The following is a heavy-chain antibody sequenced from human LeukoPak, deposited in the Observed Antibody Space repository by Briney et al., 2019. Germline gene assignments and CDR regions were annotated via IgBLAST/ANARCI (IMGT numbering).Heavy chain of an antibody. D-gene: IGHD3-10*01. J-gene: IGHJ4*02. CDR3: ARDIGMVRGAPY. V-gene: IGHV3-64*01. CDR1: GFTFSSYA. Sequence: GGSLRLSCAASGFTFSSYAMHWVRQAPGKGLEYVSAISSNGGSTYYANSVKGRFTISRDNSKNTLYLQMGSLRAEDMAVYYCARDIGMVRGAPYWGQGTLVTVSS. CDR2: ISSNGGST.